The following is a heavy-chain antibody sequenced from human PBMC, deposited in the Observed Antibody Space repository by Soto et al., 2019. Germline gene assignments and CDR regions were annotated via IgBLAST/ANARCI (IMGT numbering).Heavy chain of an antibody. V-gene: IGHV1-69*06. CDR2: IIPIFGTA. CDR1: GGTFSSYA. J-gene: IGHJ6*02. D-gene: IGHD4-17*01. Sequence: ATLQVPYEYAGGTFSSYAISYVRQDHGKGLELMGGIIPIFGTANYARKFQGRVTITADKSTSTAYMELSSLRSEDTAVYYCASWAMTTVTPLIYYYGMDVWGQGTTVTVSS. CDR3: ASWAMTTVTPLIYYYGMDV.